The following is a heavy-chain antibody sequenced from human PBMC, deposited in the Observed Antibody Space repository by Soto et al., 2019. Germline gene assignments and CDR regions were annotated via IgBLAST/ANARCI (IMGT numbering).Heavy chain of an antibody. CDR3: ARGPRGYVYYHGMDV. CDR2: IDTSGTT. CDR1: GGSISSYY. V-gene: IGHV4-4*07. J-gene: IGHJ6*02. D-gene: IGHD3-16*01. Sequence: SETLSLTCTVSGGSISSYYCSWIRQAAGKGLEWIGRIDTSGTTNYNPSLRSRVTMSVDASKNQFSLNLSSVTAADTAVYFCARGPRGYVYYHGMDVWGQETTVTVSS.